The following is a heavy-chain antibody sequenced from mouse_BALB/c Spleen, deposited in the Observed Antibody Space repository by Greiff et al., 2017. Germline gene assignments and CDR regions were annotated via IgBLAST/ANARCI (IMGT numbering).Heavy chain of an antibody. CDR2: IDPENGDT. Sequence: VHVKQSGAELVRSGASVKLSCTASGFNIKDYYMHWVKQRPEQGLEWIGWIDPENGDTEYAPKFQGKATMTADTSSNTAYLQLSSLTSEDTAVYYCNAFYGNRYFDVWGAGTTVTVSS. CDR3: NAFYGNRYFDV. V-gene: IGHV14-4*02. D-gene: IGHD2-1*01. J-gene: IGHJ1*01. CDR1: GFNIKDYY.